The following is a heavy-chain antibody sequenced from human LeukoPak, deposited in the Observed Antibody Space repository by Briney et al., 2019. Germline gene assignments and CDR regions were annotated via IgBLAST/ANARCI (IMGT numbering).Heavy chain of an antibody. CDR3: ARYGSTWNGYFQH. D-gene: IGHD6-19*01. CDR2: IYTSGST. J-gene: IGHJ1*01. V-gene: IGHV4-61*02. CDR1: GGSISSGSYY. Sequence: SQTLSLTCTVSGGSISSGSYYWSWIRQPAGKGLEWIGRIYTSGSTNYNPSLKSRVTISVDTFKNQFSLKLTSVTAADTAVYYCARYGSTWNGYFQHWGPGTLVTVSS.